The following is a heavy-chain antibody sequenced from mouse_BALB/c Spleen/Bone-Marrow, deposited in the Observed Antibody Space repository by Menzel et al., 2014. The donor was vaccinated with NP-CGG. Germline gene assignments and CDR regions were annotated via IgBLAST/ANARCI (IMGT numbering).Heavy chain of an antibody. CDR2: ISYDGSN. CDR1: GYTIXSGYY. CDR3: AKGGIYLMDY. Sequence: VQLQQSGPGLVKPSQSLSLTCSVTGYTIXSGYYWNWIRQFPGNKLEWMGYISYDGSNNYNPSLKNRISITRDTSKNQFFLKLNSVTTEDTATYYCAKGGIYLMDYWGQGTSVTVST. V-gene: IGHV3-6*02. J-gene: IGHJ4*01. D-gene: IGHD5-5*01.